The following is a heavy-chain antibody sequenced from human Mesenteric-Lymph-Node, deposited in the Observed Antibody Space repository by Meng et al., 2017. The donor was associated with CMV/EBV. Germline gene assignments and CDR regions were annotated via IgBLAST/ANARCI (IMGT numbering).Heavy chain of an antibody. CDR1: GGSFSGYY. CDR2: INHSGST. D-gene: IGHD4-23*01. Sequence: QVQLQQWGAGLLKPSETLSLTCAVYGGSFSGYYWSWIRQPPGKGLEWIGEINHSGSTNYTPSLKSRVTISVDTSKNQFSLKLSSVTAADTAVYYCARHQRWLKSEGGFNYWGQGTLVIVSS. CDR3: ARHQRWLKSEGGFNY. V-gene: IGHV4-34*01. J-gene: IGHJ4*02.